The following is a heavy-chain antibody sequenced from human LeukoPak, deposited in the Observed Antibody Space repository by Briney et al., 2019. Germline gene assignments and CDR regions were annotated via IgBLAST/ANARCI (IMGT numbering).Heavy chain of an antibody. V-gene: IGHV1-18*04. Sequence: ASVKVSCKASGYTFTSYGISWVRQAPGQGLEWMGWISAYDGNTNYAQKLQGRVTMTTDTSTSTAYMELRSLRSDDTAVYYCAGVDYDILTGYYKKGYFDYWGQGTLVTVSS. CDR2: ISAYDGNT. CDR3: AGVDYDILTGYYKKGYFDY. J-gene: IGHJ4*02. D-gene: IGHD3-9*01. CDR1: GYTFTSYG.